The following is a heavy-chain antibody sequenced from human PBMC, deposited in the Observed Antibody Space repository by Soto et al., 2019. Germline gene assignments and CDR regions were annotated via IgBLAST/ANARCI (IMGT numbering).Heavy chain of an antibody. CDR1: GYSFTSYW. CDR2: IYPGDSDT. V-gene: IGHV5-51*01. CDR3: ARPGRLGSGRYYYYGMDV. Sequence: PGESLKISCXGSGYSFTSYWIGWVRQMPGKGLEWMGIIYPGDSDTRYSPSFQGQVTISADKSISTAYLQWSSLKALDTAMYYCARPGRLGSGRYYYYGMDVWGQGTTVTVSS. D-gene: IGHD3-10*01. J-gene: IGHJ6*02.